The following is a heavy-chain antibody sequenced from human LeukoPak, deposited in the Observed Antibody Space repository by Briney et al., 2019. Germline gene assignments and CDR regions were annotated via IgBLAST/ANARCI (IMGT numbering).Heavy chain of an antibody. CDR1: GFTFTSSA. CDR2: IVVGSGNT. D-gene: IGHD6-13*01. V-gene: IGHV1-58*01. Sequence: SVKVSCKASGFTFTSSAVQWVRQARGQRLEWTGWIVVGSGNTNYAQKFQERVTITRDMSTSTAYMELSSLRSEDTAVYYCAADPGYSSSWQRDYWGQGTLVTVSS. J-gene: IGHJ4*02. CDR3: AADPGYSSSWQRDY.